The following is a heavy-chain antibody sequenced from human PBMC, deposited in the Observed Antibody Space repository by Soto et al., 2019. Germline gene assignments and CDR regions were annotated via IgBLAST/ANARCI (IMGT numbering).Heavy chain of an antibody. J-gene: IGHJ3*02. V-gene: IGHV3-9*01. CDR2: ISWNSGSI. CDR1: GFTFDDYA. Sequence: GGSLRLSCAASGFTFDDYAMHWVRQAPGKGLEWVSGISWNSGSIGYADSVKGRFTISRDNAKNSLYLQMNSLRAEDTALYYCAKEKEAYCGGDCFDAFDIWGQGTMVTVSS. CDR3: AKEKEAYCGGDCFDAFDI. D-gene: IGHD2-21*01.